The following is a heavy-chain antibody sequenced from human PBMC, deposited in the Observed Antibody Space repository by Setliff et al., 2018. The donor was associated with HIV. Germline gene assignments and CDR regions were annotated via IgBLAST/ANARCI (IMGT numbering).Heavy chain of an antibody. J-gene: IGHJ3*01. Sequence: GGSLRLSCAASGFTFSDYGFHWVRQAPGKGLEWVAVISYDGSYKYYADSVKGRFTISRDDSKNTLYLQMNSLRAEDTAVYYCARGQFRLRPDSLDLWGRGTLVTVSS. CDR3: ARGQFRLRPDSLDL. V-gene: IGHV3-33*05. D-gene: IGHD2-21*02. CDR2: ISYDGSYK. CDR1: GFTFSDYG.